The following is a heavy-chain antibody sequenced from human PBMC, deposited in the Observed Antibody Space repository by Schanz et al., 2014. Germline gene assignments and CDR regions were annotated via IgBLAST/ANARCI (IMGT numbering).Heavy chain of an antibody. CDR2: INTGGDST. D-gene: IGHD3-10*01. Sequence: EAHLVESGGGLVKPGGSLTLSCAASGFTFSTYAMAWVRQAPGKGLEWVSSINTGGDSTYYADSVKGRFTISRDNSKNTLDLQMNSLKPEDAAVYACARGGFGEVSYFDYWGQGTLVTVSS. J-gene: IGHJ4*02. CDR1: GFTFSTYA. V-gene: IGHV3-23*04. CDR3: ARGGFGEVSYFDY.